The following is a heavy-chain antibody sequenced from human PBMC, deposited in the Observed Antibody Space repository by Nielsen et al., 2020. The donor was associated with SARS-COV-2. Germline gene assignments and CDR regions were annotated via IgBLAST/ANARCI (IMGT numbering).Heavy chain of an antibody. J-gene: IGHJ4*02. Sequence: SGPTLVKPTQTLTLTCTFSGFSLSTSGMCVSWIRQPPGKALEWLARIAWDDDKYYSTSLKTRLTISKDTSKNQVVLTMTNMDPVDTATYYCARLSIAAAGTGSDYWGQGTLVTVSS. V-gene: IGHV2-70*11. CDR3: ARLSIAAAGTGSDY. CDR2: IAWDDDK. CDR1: GFSLSTSGMC. D-gene: IGHD6-13*01.